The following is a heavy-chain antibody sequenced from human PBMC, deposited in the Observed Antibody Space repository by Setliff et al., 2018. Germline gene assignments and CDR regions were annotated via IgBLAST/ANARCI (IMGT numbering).Heavy chain of an antibody. CDR2: ISAYNGNT. CDR1: GYTFSTYG. CDR3: ARVQQLGTFDY. J-gene: IGHJ4*02. Sequence: ASVKVSCKDSGYTFSTYGISWVRQAPGQGLEWMGWISAYNGNTNYAQRFQGRVTMTTDTSTSTAYMELRSLRSDDTAVYYCARVQQLGTFDYWGQGTLVTVSS. V-gene: IGHV1-18*01. D-gene: IGHD6-13*01.